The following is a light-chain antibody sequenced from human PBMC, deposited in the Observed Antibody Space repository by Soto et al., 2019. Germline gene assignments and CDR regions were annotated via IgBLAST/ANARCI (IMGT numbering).Light chain of an antibody. CDR3: QQRSNWLAT. Sequence: EIVLTQSPATLSLSPGERATLSCRASQSVSSYLAWYQQKPGQAPRLLIYDASNRATGIPARFSGSGSGTDFTLTISSLEPEDFAFYYCQQRSNWLATFGQGTKLEIK. CDR1: QSVSSY. CDR2: DAS. V-gene: IGKV3-11*01. J-gene: IGKJ2*01.